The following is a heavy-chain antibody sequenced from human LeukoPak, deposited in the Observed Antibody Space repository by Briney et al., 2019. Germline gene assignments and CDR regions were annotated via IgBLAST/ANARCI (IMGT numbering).Heavy chain of an antibody. CDR3: ARGPTESMVRGVITGKFDY. D-gene: IGHD3-10*01. CDR2: IYTSGST. CDR1: GGSISSYY. J-gene: IGHJ4*02. Sequence: PSETLSLTCTVSGGSISSYYWSWIRQPAGKGLEWIGRIYTSGSTNYNPSLKSRVTMSVDTSKNQFSLKLSSVTAADTAVYYYARGPTESMVRGVITGKFDYWGQGTLVTVSS. V-gene: IGHV4-4*07.